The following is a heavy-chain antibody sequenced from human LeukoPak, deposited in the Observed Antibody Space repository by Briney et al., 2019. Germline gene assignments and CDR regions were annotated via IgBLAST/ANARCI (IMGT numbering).Heavy chain of an antibody. CDR3: ARGRTAMSIFDY. CDR1: GFTFSNHG. J-gene: IGHJ4*02. CDR2: ISYDGSNK. D-gene: IGHD5-18*01. Sequence: GGSLRLSCAASGFTFSNHGMNWVRQAPGKGLEWVAVISYDGSNKYYADSVKGRFTISRDNSKNTLYLQMNSLRAEDTAVYYCARGRTAMSIFDYWGQGTLVTVSS. V-gene: IGHV3-30*03.